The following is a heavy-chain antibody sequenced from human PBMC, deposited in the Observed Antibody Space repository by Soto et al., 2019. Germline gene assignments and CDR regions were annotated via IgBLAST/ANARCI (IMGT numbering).Heavy chain of an antibody. CDR3: ARGRSNDFSSSPPPRFDP. V-gene: IGHV3-13*01. J-gene: IGHJ5*02. CDR2: IGTLRDT. CDR1: GFTFKTYD. D-gene: IGHD2-21*02. Sequence: GGSLRLSCVASGFTFKTYDMYWVRQVPGQGLEWVSGIGTLRDTYYSAAVAGRFIVSRENGRNSLYLQMNSLRVGDSGIYFCARGRSNDFSSSPPPRFDPWGRGTLVTVSS.